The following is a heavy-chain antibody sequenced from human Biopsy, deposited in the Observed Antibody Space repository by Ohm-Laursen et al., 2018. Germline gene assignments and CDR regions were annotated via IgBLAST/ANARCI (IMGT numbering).Heavy chain of an antibody. CDR2: IWYDGSNK. J-gene: IGHJ6*02. D-gene: IGHD3-10*01. CDR1: GFTFSSYG. CDR3: ARDRYYGSANYFGYYNMDV. V-gene: IGHV3-33*01. Sequence: SLRLSCTASGFTFSSYGMHWVRQAPGKGLEWVAVIWYDGSNKYYADSVKGRFTISRDNSKNTLFLQMNNLRAEDTAVYFCARDRYYGSANYFGYYNMDVWGQGTTVTVSS.